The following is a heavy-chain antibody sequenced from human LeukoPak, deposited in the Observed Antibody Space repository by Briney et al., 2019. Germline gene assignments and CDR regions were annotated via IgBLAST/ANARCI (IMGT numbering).Heavy chain of an antibody. CDR3: SRSYGSGPNWFDP. Sequence: GGSLKISCAASGVTFSGSSRHWVRQASGKGLEWVGRIRSKGNNYATAYAASVEGRFTISRDDSRSTAYLQMNNLQTEDTAVYYCSRSYGSGPNWFDPWGQGTLVTVSS. J-gene: IGHJ5*02. D-gene: IGHD3-10*01. CDR2: IRSKGNNYAT. V-gene: IGHV3-73*01. CDR1: GVTFSGSS.